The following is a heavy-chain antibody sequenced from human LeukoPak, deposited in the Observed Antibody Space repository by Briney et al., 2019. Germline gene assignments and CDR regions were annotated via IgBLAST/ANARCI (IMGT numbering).Heavy chain of an antibody. J-gene: IGHJ6*03. Sequence: GGSLRLSCAASGFTFSSYAMSWVRQAPGKGLEWVSAISGSGGSTYYADSVKGRFTISRDNSKNTLYLQMNSLRAEDTAVYYCTLWGYYGSGSYYPGYYMDVWGKGTTVTVSS. CDR3: TLWGYYGSGSYYPGYYMDV. CDR1: GFTFSSYA. D-gene: IGHD3-10*01. V-gene: IGHV3-23*01. CDR2: ISGSGGST.